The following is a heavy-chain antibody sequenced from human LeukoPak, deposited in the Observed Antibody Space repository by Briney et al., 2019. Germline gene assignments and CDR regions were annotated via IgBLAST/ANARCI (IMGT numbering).Heavy chain of an antibody. CDR2: IYRSGSS. CDR1: GYSISSGYY. V-gene: IGHV4-38-2*01. Sequence: PSETLSLTCAVSGYSISSGYYWGWIRQPPGEGLELIGSIYRSGSSYYNPSLNSRATMSVDTSKNQFSLKLSSVTAADTAVYYCARHGAFYYGSGSSGFDYWGQGTMVTVSS. J-gene: IGHJ4*02. D-gene: IGHD3-10*01. CDR3: ARHGAFYYGSGSSGFDY.